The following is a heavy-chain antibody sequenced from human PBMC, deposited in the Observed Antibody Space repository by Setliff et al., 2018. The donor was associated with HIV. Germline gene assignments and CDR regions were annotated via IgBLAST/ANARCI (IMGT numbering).Heavy chain of an antibody. CDR2: INPSGGST. Sequence: GASVKVSCKASGYTFTNYYMHWVRQAPGQGPEWVGIINPSGGSTTYAQKFQGRVTMTRDTSTSTFYMELSSLRSEDTAVYYCARDQKWRSHYYDSIVSSYYFDYWGQGTLVTVSS. CDR1: GYTFTNYY. CDR3: ARDQKWRSHYYDSIVSSYYFDY. V-gene: IGHV1-46*01. D-gene: IGHD3-22*01. J-gene: IGHJ4*02.